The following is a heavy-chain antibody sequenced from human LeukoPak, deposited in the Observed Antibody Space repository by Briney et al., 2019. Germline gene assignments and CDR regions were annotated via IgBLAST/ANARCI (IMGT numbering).Heavy chain of an antibody. CDR1: GYIFTSYY. CDR3: AREQYCSGGSCYSFDY. CDR2: INPSGGST. V-gene: IGHV1-46*01. Sequence: ASVKVSCKASGYIFTSYYMHWVRQAPGQGLEWMGIINPSGGSTSYAQKFQGRVTMTRDTSTSTVYMELSSLRSEDTAVYYCAREQYCSGGSCYSFDYWGQGTLVTVSS. J-gene: IGHJ4*02. D-gene: IGHD2-15*01.